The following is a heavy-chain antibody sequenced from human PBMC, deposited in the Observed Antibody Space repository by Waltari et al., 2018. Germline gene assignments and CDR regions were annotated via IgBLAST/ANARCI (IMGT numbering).Heavy chain of an antibody. CDR2: ISYDGINK. CDR1: GFTFSTYA. J-gene: IGHJ4*02. Sequence: QVQLVESGGGVVQPGRSLRLSCAASGFTFSTYAMHWVRQAPGKGQEWVGVISYDGINKYYADSVKGRFTISRDNSKNTLYLQMNSLRAEDTAVYYCLRDVIRWGQGTLVTVSS. CDR3: LRDVIR. V-gene: IGHV3-30-3*01.